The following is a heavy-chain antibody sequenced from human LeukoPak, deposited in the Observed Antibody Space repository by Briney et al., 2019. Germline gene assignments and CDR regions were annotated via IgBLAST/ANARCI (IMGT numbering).Heavy chain of an antibody. J-gene: IGHJ4*02. D-gene: IGHD6-13*01. Sequence: SETLSLTCTVSGYSISSGYYWGWIRQPPGKGLEWIGSIYHSGSTYYNPSLKSRVTISVNTSKNQFSLKLSSVTAADTAVYYCARDFGIAAAGTLLPHGWGQGTLVTVSS. V-gene: IGHV4-38-2*02. CDR1: GYSISSGYY. CDR3: ARDFGIAAAGTLLPHG. CDR2: IYHSGST.